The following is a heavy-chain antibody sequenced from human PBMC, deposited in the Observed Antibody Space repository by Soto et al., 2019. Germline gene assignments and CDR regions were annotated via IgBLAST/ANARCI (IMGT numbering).Heavy chain of an antibody. CDR3: ARLLPQPFDY. V-gene: IGHV4-39*01. J-gene: IGHJ4*02. D-gene: IGHD1-26*01. CDR2: IYYSGST. Sequence: TETLSLTCTVSGGSISSSSYYWGWIRQPPGKGLEWIGSIYYSGSTYYNPSLKSRVTISVDTSKNQFSLKLSSVTAADTAVYYFARLLPQPFDYWGPGTLVTVSS. CDR1: GGSISSSSYY.